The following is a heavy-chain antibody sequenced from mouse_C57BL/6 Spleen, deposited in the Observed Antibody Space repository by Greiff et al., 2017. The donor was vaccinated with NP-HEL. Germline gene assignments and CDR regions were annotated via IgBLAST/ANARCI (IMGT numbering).Heavy chain of an antibody. CDR1: GYTFTDYE. V-gene: IGHV1-15*01. J-gene: IGHJ4*01. Sequence: QVQLKESGAELVRPGASVTLSCKASGYTFTDYEMHWVKQTPVHGLEWIGAIDPETGGTAYNQKFKGKAILTADKSSSTAYMELRSLTSEDSAVYYCTRGYGSSYYAMDYWGQGTSVTVSS. CDR2: IDPETGGT. CDR3: TRGYGSSYYAMDY. D-gene: IGHD1-1*01.